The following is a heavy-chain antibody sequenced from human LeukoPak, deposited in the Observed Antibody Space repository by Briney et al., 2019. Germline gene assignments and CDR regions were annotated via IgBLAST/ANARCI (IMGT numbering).Heavy chain of an antibody. CDR1: GGSINSGDYY. V-gene: IGHV4-30-4*08. J-gene: IGHJ5*02. CDR2: IYNSGNT. CDR3: AGRGSSGYAPRYNWFDP. Sequence: SQTLSLTCTVSGGSINSGDYYWSWIRQPPGKGLEWIGYIYNSGNTYYNPSLKSRVTISVDTSKNQFSLRLSSVTAADTAVYYCAGRGSSGYAPRYNWFDPWGQGTLVTVSS. D-gene: IGHD5-12*01.